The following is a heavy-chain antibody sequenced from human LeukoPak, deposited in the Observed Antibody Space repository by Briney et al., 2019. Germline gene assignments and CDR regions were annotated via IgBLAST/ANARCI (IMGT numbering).Heavy chain of an antibody. D-gene: IGHD6-13*01. V-gene: IGHV3-30-3*01. CDR3: ARDGRYSSSWHQYYYYMDV. CDR1: GFTFSSYA. Sequence: GGSLRLSCAASGFTFSSYAMRWVRQAPGKGPEWVAVISYDGSNKYYADSVKGRFTISRDNSKNTLYLQMNSLRAEDTAVYYCARDGRYSSSWHQYYYYMDVWGKGTTVTVSS. CDR2: ISYDGSNK. J-gene: IGHJ6*03.